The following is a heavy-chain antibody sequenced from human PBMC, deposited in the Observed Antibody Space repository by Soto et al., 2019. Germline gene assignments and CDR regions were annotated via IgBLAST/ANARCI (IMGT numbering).Heavy chain of an antibody. V-gene: IGHV3-30-3*01. CDR1: GCPFSSYA. J-gene: IGHJ4*02. D-gene: IGHD3-10*01. Sequence: GGSLPLSCAASGCPFSSYAMHWVRQATGKGLEWVAVISYDGSNKYYADSVKGRFTISRDNSKNTLYLQMNSLRAEDTAVYYCAREGGSGSYSDNYFDYWGQGTLVTVSS. CDR2: ISYDGSNK. CDR3: AREGGSGSYSDNYFDY.